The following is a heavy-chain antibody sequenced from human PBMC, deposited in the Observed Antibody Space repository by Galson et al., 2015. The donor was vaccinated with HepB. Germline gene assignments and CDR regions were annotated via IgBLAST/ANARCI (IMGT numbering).Heavy chain of an antibody. CDR3: ARDLVPAANQLWDYYMDV. CDR2: IWYDGSNK. CDR1: GFTFSSYG. Sequence: SLRLSCAASGFTFSSYGMHWVRQAPGKGLEWVAVIWYDGSNKYYADSVKGRFTISRDNSKNTLYLQMNSLRAEDTAVYYCARDLVPAANQLWDYYMDVWGKGTTVPVSS. D-gene: IGHD2-2*01. V-gene: IGHV3-33*01. J-gene: IGHJ6*03.